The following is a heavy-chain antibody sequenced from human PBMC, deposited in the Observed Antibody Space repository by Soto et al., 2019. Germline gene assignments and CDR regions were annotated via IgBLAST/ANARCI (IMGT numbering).Heavy chain of an antibody. CDR1: XXXXXXXX. J-gene: IGHJ5*01. V-gene: IGHV4-59*01. CDR3: XXYGSGSSVWFDS. CDR2: IYYSGST. Sequence: QVQLQESGPGLVKPSETLSLTCXVXXXXXXXXXXXXXXQPPGKGLEWIAYIYYSGSTNYNPSLXXXXXXXXXXXXXXXXXXXXXXXXAXXXXXXXXXYGSGSSVWFDSWGQGTLVTVSS. D-gene: IGHD3-10*01.